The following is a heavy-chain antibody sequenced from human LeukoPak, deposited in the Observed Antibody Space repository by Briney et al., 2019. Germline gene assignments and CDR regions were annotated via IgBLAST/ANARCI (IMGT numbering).Heavy chain of an antibody. D-gene: IGHD3-10*01. CDR2: ISYDGSNK. CDR3: AKGSMVLLGNWFDP. V-gene: IGHV3-30*18. Sequence: GGSLRLSCAASGFTFSNYAMHWVRQAPGKGLDWVAVISYDGSNKYYTDSVKGRFTISRDNSKNTLYLQMNSLRAEDTAVYYCAKGSMVLLGNWFDPWGQGTLVTVSS. CDR1: GFTFSNYA. J-gene: IGHJ5*02.